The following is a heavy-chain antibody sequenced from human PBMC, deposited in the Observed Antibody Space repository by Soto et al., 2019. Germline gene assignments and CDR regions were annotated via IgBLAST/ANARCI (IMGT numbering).Heavy chain of an antibody. CDR3: ARRNGPREDY. CDR2: IYYSGST. D-gene: IGHD1-1*01. V-gene: IGHV4-39*01. CDR1: GGSISSSSYY. Sequence: SETLSLTCTVSGGSISSSSYYWGWIRQPPGKGLEWIGSIYYSGSTYYNPSLKSRVTISVDTSKNQFSLKLSSVTAADTAVYYCARRNGPREDYWGQGTLVTVSS. J-gene: IGHJ4*02.